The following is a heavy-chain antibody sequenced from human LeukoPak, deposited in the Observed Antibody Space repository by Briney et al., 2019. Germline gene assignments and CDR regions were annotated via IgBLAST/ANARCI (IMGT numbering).Heavy chain of an antibody. CDR3: ARDMNVDAAMDI. V-gene: IGHV3-74*01. CDR1: QFTLSNYW. CDR2: INSDASTT. Sequence: GGSLRLSCAASQFTLSNYWMHWVRQAPGKGLVWVSFINSDASTTAYADSVKGRFTISRDNARNTLYLQMNSLRVEDTAVYYCARDMNVDAAMDIWGQGTLVTVAS. J-gene: IGHJ3*02. D-gene: IGHD5-18*01.